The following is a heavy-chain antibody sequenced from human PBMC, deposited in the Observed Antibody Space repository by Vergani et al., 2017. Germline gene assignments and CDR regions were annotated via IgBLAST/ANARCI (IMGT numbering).Heavy chain of an antibody. J-gene: IGHJ6*02. CDR3: ARDKIGYYSYYYYGMDV. Sequence: QVQLEQSGAEVKKPGSSVTVSCRASGGTFGSHTISWVRQAPGQGLEWVGRVIPIFGTANYAQKFQGRVTITADESTSTAYMELSSLRSEDTAVYYCARDKIGYYSYYYYGMDVWGQGTTVTVSS. CDR1: GGTFGSHT. V-gene: IGHV1-69*08. CDR2: VIPIFGTA. D-gene: IGHD3-22*01.